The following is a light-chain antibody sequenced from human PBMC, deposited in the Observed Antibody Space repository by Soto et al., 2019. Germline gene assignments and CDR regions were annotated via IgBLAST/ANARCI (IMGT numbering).Light chain of an antibody. V-gene: IGLV2-14*01. J-gene: IGLJ2*01. Sequence: QSALPQPASVSGSPGQSITISCTGTSSDVGAYTYVSWYQQHPGKAPKLMIFEVSDRPSGVSNRFSGSKSGNTASLTISGLQAEDEADYYCSSYTTSNTLVFGGGTKVTVL. CDR2: EVS. CDR3: SSYTTSNTLV. CDR1: SSDVGAYTY.